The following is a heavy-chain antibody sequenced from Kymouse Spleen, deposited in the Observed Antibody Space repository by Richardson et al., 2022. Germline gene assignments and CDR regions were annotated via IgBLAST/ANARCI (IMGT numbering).Heavy chain of an antibody. CDR3: AKDEQLVNYYYGMDV. CDR1: GFTFSSYG. Sequence: QVQLVESGGGVVQPGRSLRLSCAASGFTFSSYGMHWVRQAPGKGLEWVAVISYDGSNKYYADSVKGRFTISRDNSKNTLYLQMNSLRAEDTAVYYCAKDEQLVNYYYGMDVWGQGTTVTVSS. V-gene: IGHV3-30*18. D-gene: IGHD6-6*01. CDR2: ISYDGSNK. J-gene: IGHJ6*02.